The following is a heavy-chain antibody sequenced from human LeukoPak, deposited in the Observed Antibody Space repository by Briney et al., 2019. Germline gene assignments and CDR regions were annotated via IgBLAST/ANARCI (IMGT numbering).Heavy chain of an antibody. CDR3: AREGMARGVIIN. CDR1: GFTFSSYS. CDR2: ISSSSSYI. V-gene: IGHV3-21*01. Sequence: TGGSLRLSCAASGFTFSSYSMNWVRQAPGKGLEWVSSISSSSSYIYYADSVKGRFTISRDNAKNSLYLQMNSLRAEDTAVYYCAREGMARGVIINWGQGTLVTVSS. J-gene: IGHJ4*02. D-gene: IGHD3-10*01.